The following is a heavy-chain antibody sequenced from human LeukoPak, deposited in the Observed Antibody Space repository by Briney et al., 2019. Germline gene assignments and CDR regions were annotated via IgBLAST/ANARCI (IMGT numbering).Heavy chain of an antibody. CDR2: INHSGST. CDR3: ARVKRYYYGSGSRYGMDV. D-gene: IGHD3-10*01. Sequence: PSETLSLTCAVYGGSFSGYYWSWIRQPPGKGLEWIGEINHSGSTNYNPSLKSRVTISVDTSKNQFSLKLSSVTAADTAVYYCARVKRYYYGSGSRYGMDVWGQGTTVTVSS. J-gene: IGHJ6*02. V-gene: IGHV4-34*01. CDR1: GGSFSGYY.